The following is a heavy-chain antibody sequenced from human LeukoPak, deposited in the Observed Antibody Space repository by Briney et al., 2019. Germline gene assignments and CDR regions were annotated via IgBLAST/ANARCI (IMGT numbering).Heavy chain of an antibody. Sequence: GRSLRLSCAASGFTFSSYGMHWVRQAPGKGLEWVAVIWYDGSNKYYADSVKGRFTISRDNSKNTLYLQMNSLRAEDTAVYYCARAEYYYGSESFELGTYWGQGTLVTVSS. CDR2: IWYDGSNK. CDR1: GFTFSSYG. CDR3: ARAEYYYGSESFELGTY. D-gene: IGHD3-10*01. J-gene: IGHJ4*02. V-gene: IGHV3-33*01.